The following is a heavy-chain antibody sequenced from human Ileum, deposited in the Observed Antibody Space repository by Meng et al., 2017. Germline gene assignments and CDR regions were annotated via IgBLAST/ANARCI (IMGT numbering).Heavy chain of an antibody. CDR3: ARMVRYSSGWYLGWFDP. Sequence: SGPTLVKPTQTLTLTCTFSGFSLTTSQMCVSWIRQAPGKALEWLALIDWNDNKSYSTSLRTRLTISKDTSKNEVVLTMTNVDPVDTGTYYCARMVRYSSGWYLGWFDPWGQGTLVTVSS. CDR1: GFSLTTSQMC. D-gene: IGHD6-19*01. CDR2: IDWNDNK. J-gene: IGHJ5*02. V-gene: IGHV2-70*01.